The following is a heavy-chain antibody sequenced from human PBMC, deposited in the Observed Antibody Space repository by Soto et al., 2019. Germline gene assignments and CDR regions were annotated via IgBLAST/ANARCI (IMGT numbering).Heavy chain of an antibody. CDR3: ARVDYGDYVPFDY. CDR2: INSDGSST. D-gene: IGHD4-17*01. J-gene: IGHJ4*02. V-gene: IGHV3-74*01. Sequence: EVQLVESGGGLVQPGGSLRLSCVASGFTFSSYWMHWVRQAPGKGLVWVSRINSDGSSTSYADSVKGRFTISRDNAKNTLYLQMNSLRAEDTAVYYCARVDYGDYVPFDYWGQGTLVTVSS. CDR1: GFTFSSYW.